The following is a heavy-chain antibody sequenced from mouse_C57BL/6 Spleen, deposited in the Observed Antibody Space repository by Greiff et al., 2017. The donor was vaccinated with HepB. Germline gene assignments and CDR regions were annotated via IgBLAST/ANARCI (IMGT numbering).Heavy chain of an antibody. CDR2: ISDGGSYT. V-gene: IGHV5-4*03. J-gene: IGHJ4*01. CDR1: GFTFSSYA. Sequence: EVKLMESGGGLVKPGGSLKLSCAASGFTFSSYAMSWVRQTPEKRLEWVATISDGGSYTYYPDNVKGRFTISRDNAKNNLYLQMSHLKSEDTAMYYCARGGNYGGDAMDYWGQGTSVTVSS. D-gene: IGHD2-1*01. CDR3: ARGGNYGGDAMDY.